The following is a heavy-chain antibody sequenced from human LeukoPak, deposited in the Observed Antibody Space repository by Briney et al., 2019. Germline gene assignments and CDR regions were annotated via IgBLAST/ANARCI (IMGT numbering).Heavy chain of an antibody. CDR3: AKDVGGGGY. CDR2: IKQDGSEI. J-gene: IGHJ4*02. Sequence: GGSLRLSCAASGLTFSYNWMYWVRQAPGNGLEWVANIKQDGSEIYYVDSVKGRFTISRDNVKNLLYLQMNILRVEDTAVYYCAKDVGGGGYWGQGTLVTVSS. CDR1: GLTFSYNW. V-gene: IGHV3-7*03. D-gene: IGHD2-15*01.